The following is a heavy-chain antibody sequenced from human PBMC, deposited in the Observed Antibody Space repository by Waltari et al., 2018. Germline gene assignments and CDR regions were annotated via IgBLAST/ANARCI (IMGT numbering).Heavy chain of an antibody. V-gene: IGHV1-69*04. D-gene: IGHD4-17*01. CDR1: GGTFSSYA. CDR3: ARGSTVTTIEHALDI. Sequence: QVQLVQSGAEVKKPGSSVKVSCKASGGTFSSYAISWVRQAPGQGLEWMGRIIPVLGIANDAQKFQGRVTITADKSTSTAYMELSSLRSEDTAVYYCARGSTVTTIEHALDIWGQGTMVTVSS. CDR2: IIPVLGIA. J-gene: IGHJ3*02.